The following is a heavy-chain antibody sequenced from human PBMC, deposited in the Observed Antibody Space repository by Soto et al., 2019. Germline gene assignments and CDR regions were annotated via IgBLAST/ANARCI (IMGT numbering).Heavy chain of an antibody. CDR3: ARNQSGSGNSNFDL. CDR1: EYTFPIYL. CDR2: IDPSDSFA. V-gene: IGHV5-10-1*01. D-gene: IGHD3-10*01. Sequence: XESLRVSCQSFEYTFPIYLISWVLQKPGGGLEWMGRIDPSDSFATYSPSFQGHVTISADKSTRTVYLEWRSLQASDTATYYCARNQSGSGNSNFDLWGQGTPVTVSS. J-gene: IGHJ4*02.